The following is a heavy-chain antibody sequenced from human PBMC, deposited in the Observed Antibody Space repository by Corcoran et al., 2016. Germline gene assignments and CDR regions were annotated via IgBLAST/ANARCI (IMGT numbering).Heavy chain of an antibody. CDR2: IIPIFGTA. CDR1: GGTFSSYA. D-gene: IGHD3-22*01. V-gene: IGHV1-69*01. J-gene: IGHJ4*02. Sequence: QVQLVQSGAEVKKPGSSVKVSCKASGGTFSSYAISWVRQAPGQGLEWMGGIIPIFGTANYAQKFQGRVTITADESTSTDYMELSSLRSEDTAVNYCARPQADYYDSSGYQPLDDWGQGTLVTVSS. CDR3: ARPQADYYDSSGYQPLDD.